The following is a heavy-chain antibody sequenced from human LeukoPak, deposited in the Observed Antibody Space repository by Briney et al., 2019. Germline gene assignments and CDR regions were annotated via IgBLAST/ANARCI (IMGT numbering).Heavy chain of an antibody. CDR3: ARVMTDPRSKYYFDY. D-gene: IGHD5-24*01. V-gene: IGHV3-20*04. J-gene: IGHJ4*02. CDR2: INWNGGST. Sequence: GGSLRLSCAASGFTFDDYGMSWVRQAPGKGLEWVSGINWNGGSTGYADSVKGRFTISRDNAKNSLYLQMNSLRAEDTALYYCARVMTDPRSKYYFDYWGQGTLVTVSS. CDR1: GFTFDDYG.